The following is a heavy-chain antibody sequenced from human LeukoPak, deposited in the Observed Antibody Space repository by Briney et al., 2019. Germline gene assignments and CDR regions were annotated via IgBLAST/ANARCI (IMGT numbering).Heavy chain of an antibody. J-gene: IGHJ4*02. CDR2: INPNSGGT. CDR3: ARGSIVGATFDYFDY. CDR1: GYTFTGYY. Sequence: AAPVTVSCKASGYTFTGYYMHWVRQAPGQGLEWMGWINPNSGGTNYAQKFQGRVTMTRDTSISTAYMELSRLRSDDTAVYYCARGSIVGATFDYFDYWGQGTLVTVSS. D-gene: IGHD1-26*01. V-gene: IGHV1-2*02.